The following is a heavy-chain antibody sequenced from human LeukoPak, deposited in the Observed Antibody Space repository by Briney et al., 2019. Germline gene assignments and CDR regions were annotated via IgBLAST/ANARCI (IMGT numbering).Heavy chain of an antibody. D-gene: IGHD6-19*01. V-gene: IGHV4-38-2*02. Sequence: PSETLSLTCTVSGYSISNAYYWGWIRQPPGKGLEWIGSLYHSGSTYYNPSLKSRVTTSVDTSKNRFSLKLTSVTAADTAVYYCAREQWLEPNGEPFDCWGQGTLVTVSS. CDR3: AREQWLEPNGEPFDC. J-gene: IGHJ4*02. CDR2: LYHSGST. CDR1: GYSISNAYY.